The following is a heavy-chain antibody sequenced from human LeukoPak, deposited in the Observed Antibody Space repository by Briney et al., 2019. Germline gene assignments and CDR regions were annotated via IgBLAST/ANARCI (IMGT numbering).Heavy chain of an antibody. CDR3: ARAYCSGGSCPSHFGY. CDR2: ISSSSSYI. V-gene: IGHV3-21*01. Sequence: GGSLRLSCAASGFTFSSYSMNWVRQAPGKGLEWVSSISSSSSYIYYADSVKGRFTISRDNAKNSLYLQMNSLRAEDTAVYYCARAYCSGGSCPSHFGYWGQGTLVTVPS. J-gene: IGHJ4*02. CDR1: GFTFSSYS. D-gene: IGHD2-15*01.